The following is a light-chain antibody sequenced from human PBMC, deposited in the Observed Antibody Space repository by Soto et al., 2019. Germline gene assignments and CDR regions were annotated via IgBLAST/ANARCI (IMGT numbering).Light chain of an antibody. CDR2: GAS. J-gene: IGKJ2*01. V-gene: IGKV3-20*01. CDR3: QQYGSSPPYT. Sequence: EIVLTQSPGTLSLSPGERATLSCRASQSVSSSYLAWYQQKPGQAPRLLIYGASSRATGIPDRFSGSGSGTDFNLTISRLEPEDLAEYYCQQYGSSPPYTFGQGTKLEIK. CDR1: QSVSSSY.